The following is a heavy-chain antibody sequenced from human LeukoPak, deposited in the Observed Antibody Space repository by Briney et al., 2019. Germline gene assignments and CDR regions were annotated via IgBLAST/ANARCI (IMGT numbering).Heavy chain of an antibody. J-gene: IGHJ4*02. D-gene: IGHD5-24*01. CDR1: GGSISSYY. CDR3: ARGFNGEIDY. CDR2: IYYSGST. Sequence: SETLSLTCTVSGGSISSYYWSWIRQPPGKGLEWIGYIYYSGSTNYNPSLKSRVTISVDTSKNQFSLKLSSVTAADTAVYYCARGFNGEIDYWGQGTLVTVSS. V-gene: IGHV4-59*01.